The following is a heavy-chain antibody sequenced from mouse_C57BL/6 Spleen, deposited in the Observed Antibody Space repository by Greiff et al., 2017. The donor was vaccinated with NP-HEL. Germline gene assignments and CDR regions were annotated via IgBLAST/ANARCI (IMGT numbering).Heavy chain of an antibody. Sequence: QVQLQQPGAELVKPGASVTLSCKASGYTFTCYWMHWVKQRPGQGLEWIGMIHPNSGSINYNEKFKSKATLTVDKSSSAAYMQLSSLTSEDSAVYYCAREASYDRSYYFDYWGQGTTLTVSS. D-gene: IGHD2-12*01. CDR3: AREASYDRSYYFDY. CDR1: GYTFTCYW. CDR2: IHPNSGSI. J-gene: IGHJ2*01. V-gene: IGHV1-64*01.